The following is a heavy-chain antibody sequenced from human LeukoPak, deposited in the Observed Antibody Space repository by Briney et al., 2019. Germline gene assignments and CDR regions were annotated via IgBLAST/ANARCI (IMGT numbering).Heavy chain of an antibody. CDR3: ASRSMITFGGVIFNDAFDI. Sequence: GGSLRLSCTVSGFTVSSNSMSWVRQAPGKGLEWVANIKQDGSEKYYVDSVKGRFTISRDNAKNSLYLQMNSLRAEDTAVYYCASRSMITFGGVIFNDAFDIWGQGTMVTVSS. CDR1: GFTVSSNS. V-gene: IGHV3-7*01. D-gene: IGHD3-16*02. J-gene: IGHJ3*02. CDR2: IKQDGSEK.